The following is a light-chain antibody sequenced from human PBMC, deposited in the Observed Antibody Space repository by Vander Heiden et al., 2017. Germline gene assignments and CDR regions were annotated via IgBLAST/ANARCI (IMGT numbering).Light chain of an antibody. Sequence: IPMTQSPSSLSASVGDRVTITCRASQSISSYLNWYQQKPGKAPKLLIYAASSMQSGVPSRFSGSGSGTDFTLNISSLQPEDFATYDCQQSYSTRTWTFGQGTKVEIK. V-gene: IGKV1-39*01. CDR3: QQSYSTRTWT. CDR2: AAS. CDR1: QSISSY. J-gene: IGKJ1*01.